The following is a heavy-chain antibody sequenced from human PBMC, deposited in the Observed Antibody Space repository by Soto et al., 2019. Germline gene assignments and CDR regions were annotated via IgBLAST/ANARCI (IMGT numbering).Heavy chain of an antibody. CDR1: GGSISSGGYY. Sequence: SETLSLTCTVSGGSISSGGYYWSWIRQHPGKGLEWIGYIYYSGSTYYNPSLKSRVTISVDTSKNQFSLKLSSVTAADTAVYYCARRRRYGDDPYYYYYMDVWGKGTTVTVSS. CDR3: ARRRRYGDDPYYYYYMDV. V-gene: IGHV4-31*03. J-gene: IGHJ6*03. D-gene: IGHD4-17*01. CDR2: IYYSGST.